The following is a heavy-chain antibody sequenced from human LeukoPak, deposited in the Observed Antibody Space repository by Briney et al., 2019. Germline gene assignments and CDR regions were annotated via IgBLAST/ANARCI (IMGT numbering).Heavy chain of an antibody. D-gene: IGHD3-22*01. Sequence: GGSVTLSCAASGFTFYDYAMHGVRQAPGKGLVWVSLMSGDGGSTYYADSVKGRFTISRDNSKNSLYLQMNSLRTEDTALYYCAKALADRDLPYYYDSSGYYLVLGYWGQGTLVTVSS. CDR2: MSGDGGST. J-gene: IGHJ4*02. CDR3: AKALADRDLPYYYDSSGYYLVLGY. CDR1: GFTFYDYA. V-gene: IGHV3-43*02.